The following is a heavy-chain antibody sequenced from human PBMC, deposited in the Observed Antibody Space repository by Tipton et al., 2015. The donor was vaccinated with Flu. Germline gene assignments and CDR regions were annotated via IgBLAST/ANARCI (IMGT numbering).Heavy chain of an antibody. CDR2: INLSGGGT. V-gene: IGHV1-46*01. J-gene: IGHJ6*02. CDR1: AYIFTTYF. CDR3: AREEMIGSGWSYYYYGMDV. Sequence: QSGPEVKEPGASVKLSCKAPAYIFTTYFMHWVRQAPGQGLEWMGSINLSGGGTNYAQKFQGRVTMTRDTSTTTVHMELSSLRSEDTAVYYCAREEMIGSGWSYYYYGMDVWGQGTTVTVSS. D-gene: IGHD6-19*01.